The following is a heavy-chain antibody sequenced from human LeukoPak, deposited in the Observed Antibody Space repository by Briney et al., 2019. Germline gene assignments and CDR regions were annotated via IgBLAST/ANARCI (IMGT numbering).Heavy chain of an antibody. J-gene: IGHJ4*02. CDR1: GFTYRNHG. CDR2: IWYDGSNQ. Sequence: HAGGSLRLSCAASGFTYRNHGMHWVRQAPGKGLEWVAVIWYDGSNQYYADSVKGRFTISRDNSKNTLYLQMSSLRAEDTAVYHCARDIAARRIDYWGQGTLVTVSS. V-gene: IGHV3-33*01. CDR3: ARDIAARRIDY. D-gene: IGHD6-6*01.